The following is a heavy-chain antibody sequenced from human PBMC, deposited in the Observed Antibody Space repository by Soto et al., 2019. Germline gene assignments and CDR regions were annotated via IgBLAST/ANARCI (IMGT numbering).Heavy chain of an antibody. V-gene: IGHV1-2*02. CDR2: INPNSGGT. J-gene: IGHJ6*02. Sequence: VASVKVSCKASGYTFTGYYMHWVRQAPGQGLEWMGWINPNSGGTNYAQKFQGRVTMTRDTSISTAYMELSRLRSEDTAVYYCARAVVVVAAPYGMDVWGQGTTVTVSS. CDR3: ARAVVVVAAPYGMDV. D-gene: IGHD2-15*01. CDR1: GYTFTGYY.